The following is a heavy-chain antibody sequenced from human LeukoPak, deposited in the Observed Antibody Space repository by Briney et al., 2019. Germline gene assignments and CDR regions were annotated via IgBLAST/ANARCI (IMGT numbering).Heavy chain of an antibody. Sequence: SETLSLTCTVSGGSISSYYWSWIRQPPGKGLEWIGYIYYSGSTNYNPSLKSRVTISVDTSKNQFSLKLSSVTAADTAVYYCARGWQQLAYFDYWGQGTLVTVSS. CDR1: GGSISSYY. D-gene: IGHD6-13*01. J-gene: IGHJ4*02. CDR2: IYYSGST. CDR3: ARGWQQLAYFDY. V-gene: IGHV4-59*01.